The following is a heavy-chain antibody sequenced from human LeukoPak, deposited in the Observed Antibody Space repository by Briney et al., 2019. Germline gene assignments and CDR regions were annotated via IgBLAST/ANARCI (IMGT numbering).Heavy chain of an antibody. CDR1: GGSFSGYY. Sequence: SETLSLTCAVYGGSFSGYYWSWIRQPPGKGLEWIGEINHSGSTNYNPSLKSRVTISVDTSKNQFSLKLSSVTAPDTAVYYCASSRSSSSRSGIFWGQGTLVTVSS. CDR3: ASSRSSSSRSGIF. D-gene: IGHD6-13*01. V-gene: IGHV4-34*01. J-gene: IGHJ4*02. CDR2: INHSGST.